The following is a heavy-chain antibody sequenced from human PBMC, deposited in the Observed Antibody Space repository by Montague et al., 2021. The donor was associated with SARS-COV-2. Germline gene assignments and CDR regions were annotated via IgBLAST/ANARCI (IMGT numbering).Heavy chain of an antibody. CDR3: ARLRSSSNWYFDL. V-gene: IGHV4-34*01. CDR1: GGSFRGYF. CDR2: INHSGST. Sequence: SETLSLTCAVYGGSFRGYFWSWIRQSPGKGLEWIGEINHSGSTNYNPSLKSRVTISADTSQNQFSLKLSSVTAADTAVYYCARLRSSSNWYFDLWGRGTLVTVSS. D-gene: IGHD6-6*01. J-gene: IGHJ2*01.